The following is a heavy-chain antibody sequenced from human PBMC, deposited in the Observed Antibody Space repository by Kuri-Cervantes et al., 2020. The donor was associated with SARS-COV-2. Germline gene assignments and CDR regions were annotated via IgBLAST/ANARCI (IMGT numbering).Heavy chain of an antibody. CDR3: ASHPSLRAVFDY. Sequence: GSLRLSCAVSGSSISSGYYWAWIRQSPGKGLEWIGTIYDSGSTYYNPSLEGRVTISDISPDTSKKHFSLRLNSVTAADTALYFCASHPSLRAVFDYWGQGALVTVSS. D-gene: IGHD3-10*01. CDR1: GSSISSGYY. V-gene: IGHV4-38-2*01. CDR2: IYDSGST. J-gene: IGHJ4*02.